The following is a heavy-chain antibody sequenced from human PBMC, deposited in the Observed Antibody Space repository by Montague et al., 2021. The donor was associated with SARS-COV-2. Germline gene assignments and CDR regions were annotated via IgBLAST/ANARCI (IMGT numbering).Heavy chain of an antibody. CDR1: GGSFSGYY. V-gene: IGHV4-34*01. J-gene: IGHJ6*02. D-gene: IGHD5-12*01. CDR2: INHSGST. CDR3: ARRGYGYYYYGMDV. Sequence: ETLSLTCAVYGGSFSGYYWSWIRQPPGKGLEWIGEINHSGSTNYNPSLKSRVTISVDTSKNQFSLKLSSVTAADTAVYYCARRGYGYYYYGMDVWGQGTTVTVSS.